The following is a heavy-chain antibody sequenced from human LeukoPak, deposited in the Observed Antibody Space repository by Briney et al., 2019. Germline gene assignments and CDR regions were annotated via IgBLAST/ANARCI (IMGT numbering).Heavy chain of an antibody. CDR1: GFTLSSYW. CDR2: IKQDGSEK. J-gene: IGHJ6*03. D-gene: IGHD6-19*01. Sequence: GGSLRLSCAASGFTLSSYWMNWVRQAPGKGLEWVANIKQDGSEKYYVDSVKGRFTISRDNAKNSLYLQMNSLRAEDTAVFYCAKDRGAGVAGNDYFYYYYMDVWGKGTTVTISS. V-gene: IGHV3-7*01. CDR3: AKDRGAGVAGNDYFYYYYMDV.